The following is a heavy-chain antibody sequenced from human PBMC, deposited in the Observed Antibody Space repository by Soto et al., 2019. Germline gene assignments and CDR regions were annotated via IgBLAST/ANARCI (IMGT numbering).Heavy chain of an antibody. D-gene: IGHD2-15*01. J-gene: IGHJ6*02. CDR1: GGSISSGDYY. CDR3: ARGAVVVVAATGNYYYYGMDV. CDR2: IYYSGST. Sequence: QVQLQESGPGLVKPSQTLSLTCTVSGGSISSGDYYWSWIRQPPGKGLEWIGYIYYSGSTYYNPSLKSRVTISVDTSKNQFSLKLSSVTAADTAVYYCARGAVVVVAATGNYYYYGMDVWGQGTTVTVSS. V-gene: IGHV4-30-4*01.